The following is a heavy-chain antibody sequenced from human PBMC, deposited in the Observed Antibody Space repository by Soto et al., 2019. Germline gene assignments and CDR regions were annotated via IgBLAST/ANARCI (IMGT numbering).Heavy chain of an antibody. CDR1: GFTFSSYS. V-gene: IGHV3-48*01. CDR3: ARDSSGL. J-gene: IGHJ4*02. D-gene: IGHD3-22*01. CDR2: ISSSSNTI. Sequence: GGSLRLSCAASGFTFSSYSMIWVRQAPGKGLEWVSYISSSSNTIYYADSVKGRFTISRDNAKNSLYLQINSLRAEDTAVYYCARDSSGLWGQGT.